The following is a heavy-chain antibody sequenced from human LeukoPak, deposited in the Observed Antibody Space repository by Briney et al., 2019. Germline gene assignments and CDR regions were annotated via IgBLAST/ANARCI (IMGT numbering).Heavy chain of an antibody. CDR3: ARGGDSSSWYTGGFDY. J-gene: IGHJ4*02. D-gene: IGHD6-13*01. Sequence: SETLSLTCAVSGGSFSGYYWSWIRQPPGKGLEWVGEINHSGSTNYNPSLKSRVTISVDTSKNQFSLKLSSVSAADTAVYYCARGGDSSSWYTGGFDYWGQGTLVTVSS. V-gene: IGHV4-34*01. CDR1: GGSFSGYY. CDR2: INHSGST.